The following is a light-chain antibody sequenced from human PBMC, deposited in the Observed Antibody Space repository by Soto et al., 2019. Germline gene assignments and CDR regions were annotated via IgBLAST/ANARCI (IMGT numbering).Light chain of an antibody. V-gene: IGKV3-20*01. Sequence: EIVLTQSPGTLSLSPGERATLSCRASQTIKSTSLAWYQQRPGQAPSLLIYGASSRATGIPDKFSGGGSGTDFTLTISRLEPEDSAVYYCQQYGSSPRTFGQGTKVEI. CDR2: GAS. CDR1: QTIKSTS. CDR3: QQYGSSPRT. J-gene: IGKJ1*01.